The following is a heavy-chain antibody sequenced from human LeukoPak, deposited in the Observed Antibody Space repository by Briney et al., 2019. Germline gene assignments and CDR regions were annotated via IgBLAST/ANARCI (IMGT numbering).Heavy chain of an antibody. CDR3: ARGSIVVDNWFDP. D-gene: IGHD2-2*01. CDR1: GYTFNSYG. CDR2: ISAYDGYT. J-gene: IGHJ5*02. Sequence: GASVKVSCKASGYTFNSYGFNWVRQAPGQGLEWVGWISAYDGYTSYSQKLQDRVTMTTDASTTTAYLEVRSLRSDDTAVYYCARGSIVVDNWFDPWGQGTLVTVSS. V-gene: IGHV1-18*04.